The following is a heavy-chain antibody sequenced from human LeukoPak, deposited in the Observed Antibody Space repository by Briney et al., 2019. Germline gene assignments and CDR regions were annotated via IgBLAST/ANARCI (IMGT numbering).Heavy chain of an antibody. CDR1: GFTFSTYT. D-gene: IGHD2-8*01. CDR2: INSGGGT. Sequence: GGSLRLSCAASGFTFSTYTMSWVRQAPGKGLEWVSAINSGGGTSSADSVKGRFTISRDNSKNTLYLQMSSLRAEDTAVYFCVRGCSFGPYGMDVWGQGTTVTVSS. J-gene: IGHJ6*02. V-gene: IGHV3-53*05. CDR3: VRGCSFGPYGMDV.